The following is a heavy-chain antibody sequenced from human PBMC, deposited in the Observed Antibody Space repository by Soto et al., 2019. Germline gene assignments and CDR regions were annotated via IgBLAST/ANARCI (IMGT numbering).Heavy chain of an antibody. J-gene: IGHJ4*02. CDR1: RFTFSSYS. D-gene: IGHD6-19*01. CDR3: ARDLIARGWTGRSFDY. Sequence: EGSLRLSCAASRFTFSSYSMNWVRQAPGKGLEWVSSISSSSSYIYYADSVKGRFTISRDNANNSLYLQMNSLRAEDTAVYYCARDLIARGWTGRSFDYWGQGTLVTVSS. V-gene: IGHV3-21*01. CDR2: ISSSSSYI.